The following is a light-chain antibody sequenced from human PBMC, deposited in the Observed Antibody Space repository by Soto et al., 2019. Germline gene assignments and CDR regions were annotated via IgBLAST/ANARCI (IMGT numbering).Light chain of an antibody. J-gene: IGKJ4*01. Sequence: EIVLTQSPGTLSLSPGERATLSCRASQSVSSSYLAWYQQKPGQAPRLLIYGASSRATGIPVRFSGSGSGTDFTLIISRLEPEDFAVYYCQQYGSSPRVTFGGGTKVEIK. CDR3: QQYGSSPRVT. CDR2: GAS. V-gene: IGKV3-20*01. CDR1: QSVSSSY.